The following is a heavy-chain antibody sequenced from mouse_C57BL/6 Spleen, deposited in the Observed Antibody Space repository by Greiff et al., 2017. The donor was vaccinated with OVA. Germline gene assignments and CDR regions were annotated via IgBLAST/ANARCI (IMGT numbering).Heavy chain of an antibody. V-gene: IGHV14-2*01. D-gene: IGHD1-1*01. J-gene: IGHJ4*01. CDR3: ASLYYYGSSYDYYAMDY. CDR2: IDPEDGET. Sequence: DVQLQESGAELVKPGASVKLSCTASGFNIKDYYMHWVKQRTEQGLEWIGRIDPEDGETKYAPKFQGKATITADTSSNTAYLQLSSLTSEDTAVYYCASLYYYGSSYDYYAMDYWGQGTSVTVSS. CDR1: GFNIKDYY.